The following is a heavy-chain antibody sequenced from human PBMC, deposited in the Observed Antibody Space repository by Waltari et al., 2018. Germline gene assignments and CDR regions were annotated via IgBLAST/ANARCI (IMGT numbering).Heavy chain of an antibody. D-gene: IGHD6-6*01. Sequence: EVQLVESGGGLVQPGRSLRLSCAASGFTFDDYAMHWVRQAPGKGLEWVSGISWNIGSIGYADSVSGRFTISRDTAKNSLYLQMNSLRAEDTAVYYCASSSIAGGYWGQGTLVTVSS. CDR1: GFTFDDYA. CDR3: ASSSIAGGY. CDR2: ISWNIGSI. J-gene: IGHJ4*02. V-gene: IGHV3-9*01.